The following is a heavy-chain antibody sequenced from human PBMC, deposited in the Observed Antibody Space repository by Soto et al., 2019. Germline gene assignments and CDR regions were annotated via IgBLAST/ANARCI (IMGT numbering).Heavy chain of an antibody. Sequence: EVQLVESGGGLVKPGGSLRLSCAASGFTFSSYSMNWVRQAPGKGLEWVSSISSSSSYIYYADSVKGRFTISRDNAKNSLYLQMNSLRAEDSAVYYCGRDTTVGHGMDVWGQGTTVTVSS. J-gene: IGHJ6*02. CDR3: GRDTTVGHGMDV. CDR2: ISSSSSYI. CDR1: GFTFSSYS. V-gene: IGHV3-21*01. D-gene: IGHD4-4*01.